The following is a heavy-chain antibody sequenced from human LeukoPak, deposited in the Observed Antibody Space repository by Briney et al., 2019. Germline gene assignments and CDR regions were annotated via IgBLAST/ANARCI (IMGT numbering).Heavy chain of an antibody. V-gene: IGHV3-48*04. CDR2: ISNSGTTI. J-gene: IGHJ4*02. D-gene: IGHD2-15*01. Sequence: GGSLRLSCAASGFTFSTYSMHWVRQAPGKGLEWVSSISNSGTTILYADSVKGRFTISRDNGKNSLYLQMNGLRADDTAVYFCARAGWVVAAFFDYWGLGTLVTVSS. CDR1: GFTFSTYS. CDR3: ARAGWVVAAFFDY.